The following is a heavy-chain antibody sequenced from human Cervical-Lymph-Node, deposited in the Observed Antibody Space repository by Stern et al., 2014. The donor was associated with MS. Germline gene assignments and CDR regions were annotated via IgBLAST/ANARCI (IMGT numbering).Heavy chain of an antibody. CDR3: ARRGADHDACDI. CDR2: ISYDGNYK. D-gene: IGHD1-26*01. Sequence: VQLVESGGGVVQPGRSLRLSCAASGFTFSDYAFHWVRQAPGKGLEWVTIISYDGNYKYYADSVKGRFTISRDNSKNTLYLQMHSLRSDDPAVYYCARRGADHDACDIWGQGTMVTVSS. J-gene: IGHJ3*02. V-gene: IGHV3-30*04. CDR1: GFTFSDYA.